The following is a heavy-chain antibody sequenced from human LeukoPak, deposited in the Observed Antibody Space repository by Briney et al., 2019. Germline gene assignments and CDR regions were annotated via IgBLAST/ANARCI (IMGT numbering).Heavy chain of an antibody. Sequence: PSETLSLTCTVSGGSISSSSYYWGWIRQPPGKGREWIGSIYYSGSTYYNPSLKSRVTISVDTSKNQFSLKLSSVTAADTAVYYCARQIRGLLWFGETFDYWGQGTLVTVSS. D-gene: IGHD3-10*01. CDR2: IYYSGST. CDR3: ARQIRGLLWFGETFDY. V-gene: IGHV4-39*01. CDR1: GGSISSSSYY. J-gene: IGHJ4*02.